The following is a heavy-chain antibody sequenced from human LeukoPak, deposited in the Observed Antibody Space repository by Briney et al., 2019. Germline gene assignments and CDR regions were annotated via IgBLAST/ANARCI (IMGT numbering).Heavy chain of an antibody. D-gene: IGHD2-2*01. CDR3: AREGTYCSRTSCYDSFLDY. V-gene: IGHV4-4*07. Sequence: SETLSLTCSVSGDSIRGYYWNWIRQPAGKGLEWIGRIYTSGSTNYSPSLKTRVTLSVDTSKSQFSLRLSSVTAADTAVYYCAREGTYCSRTSCYDSFLDYWGQGTLVTVSS. CDR1: GDSIRGYY. J-gene: IGHJ4*02. CDR2: IYTSGST.